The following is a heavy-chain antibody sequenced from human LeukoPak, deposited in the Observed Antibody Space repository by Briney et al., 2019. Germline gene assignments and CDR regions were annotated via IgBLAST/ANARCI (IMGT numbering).Heavy chain of an antibody. D-gene: IGHD4-23*01. V-gene: IGHV3-23*01. CDR3: AGNRDYYYYYYMDV. CDR1: GFTFSSYA. CDR2: ISGSGGST. J-gene: IGHJ6*03. Sequence: PGGSLRLSCAASGFTFSSYAMSWVRQAPGKGLEWVSAISGSGGSTYYADSVKGRFTISRDNSKNTLSLQMNSLRAEDTAVYYCAGNRDYYYYYYMDVWGKGATVTVSS.